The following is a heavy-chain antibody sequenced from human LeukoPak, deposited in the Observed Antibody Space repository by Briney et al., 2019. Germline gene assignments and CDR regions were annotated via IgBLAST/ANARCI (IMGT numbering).Heavy chain of an antibody. Sequence: PGGSLRLSCAASGFPLSSYSINWVRQAPGKGLEWVSYISSSGSAIYYVDSVKGRFTVSRDNAKNSLFLQMNSPRAEDTAVYYSVRVKGSYFDYWGQGALVTVSS. V-gene: IGHV3-48*01. CDR2: ISSSGSAI. D-gene: IGHD2-15*01. CDR3: VRVKGSYFDY. J-gene: IGHJ4*02. CDR1: GFPLSSYS.